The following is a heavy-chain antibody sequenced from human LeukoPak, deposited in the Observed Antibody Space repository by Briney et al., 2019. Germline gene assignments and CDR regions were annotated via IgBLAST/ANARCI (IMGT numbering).Heavy chain of an antibody. D-gene: IGHD1-26*01. V-gene: IGHV4-59*08. J-gene: IGHJ3*02. CDR2: IYYSGST. CDR3: ARHGEDSGSYSEGAFDI. Sequence: ETLSLTCTVSGGSISSYYWSWLRQPPGKGLEWIGYIYYSGSTNYNPSLKSRVTISVDTSKNQFSLKLSSVTAADTAVYYCARHGEDSGSYSEGAFDIWGQGTMVTVSS. CDR1: GGSISSYY.